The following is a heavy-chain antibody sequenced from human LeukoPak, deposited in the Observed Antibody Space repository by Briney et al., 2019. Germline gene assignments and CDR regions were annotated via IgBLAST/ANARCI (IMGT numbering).Heavy chain of an antibody. CDR3: ARDLYDILTGYYMNNDY. CDR1: GFTFSIYW. D-gene: IGHD3-9*01. Sequence: GGSLRLSCAASGFTFSIYWMSWVRQAPGKGLEWVANIKQDGSEKYYVDSVRGRFTISRDNAKNSLYLQMNSLRAEDTAVYYCARDLYDILTGYYMNNDYWGQGTLVTVSS. J-gene: IGHJ4*02. CDR2: IKQDGSEK. V-gene: IGHV3-7*01.